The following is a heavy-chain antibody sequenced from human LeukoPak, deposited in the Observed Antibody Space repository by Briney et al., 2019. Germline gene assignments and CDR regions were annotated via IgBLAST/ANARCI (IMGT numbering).Heavy chain of an antibody. CDR1: GFTFSSYG. CDR2: IRYDGSNK. J-gene: IGHJ4*02. CDR3: ARDEYYYGSGSYRYDY. Sequence: PGGSLRLSCAASGFTFSSYGMHWVRQAPGKGLEWVAFIRYDGSNKYYADSVKGRFTISRDNSKNTLYLQMNSLRAEDTAVYYCARDEYYYGSGSYRYDYWGQGTLVTVSS. V-gene: IGHV3-30*02. D-gene: IGHD3-10*01.